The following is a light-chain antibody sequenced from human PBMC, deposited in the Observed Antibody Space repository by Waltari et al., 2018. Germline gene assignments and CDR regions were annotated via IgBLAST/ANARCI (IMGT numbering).Light chain of an antibody. J-gene: IGLJ3*02. CDR2: GVN. CDR3: SSYAGSVV. CDR1: SSDIGSYNV. V-gene: IGLV2-23*02. Sequence: QSALTQPASVSGSPGQSITISFTGSSSDIGSYNVVSWYQHHPGKAPKLLIYGVNNRPSGVSNRFSGSKSGNTASLTISGLQAEDEADYYCSSYAGSVVFGGGTKLTVL.